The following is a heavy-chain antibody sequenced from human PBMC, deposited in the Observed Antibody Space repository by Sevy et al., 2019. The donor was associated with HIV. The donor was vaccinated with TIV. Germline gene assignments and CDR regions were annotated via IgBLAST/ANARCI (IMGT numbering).Heavy chain of an antibody. Sequence: GGSLRLSCAASGFTFSSYSMNWVRQAPWKGLEWVSSISSSSSYIYYADSVKGRFTISRDNAKNSLYLQMNSLRAEDTAVYYCARGADDFWSGYQVDYWGQGTLVTVSS. CDR1: GFTFSSYS. D-gene: IGHD3-3*01. J-gene: IGHJ4*02. V-gene: IGHV3-21*01. CDR3: ARGADDFWSGYQVDY. CDR2: ISSSSSYI.